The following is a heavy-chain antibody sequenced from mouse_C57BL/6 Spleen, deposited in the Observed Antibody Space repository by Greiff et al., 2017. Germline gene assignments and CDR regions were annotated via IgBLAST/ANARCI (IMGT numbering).Heavy chain of an antibody. V-gene: IGHV1-15*01. CDR1: GYTFTDYE. D-gene: IGHD1-1*01. J-gene: IGHJ4*01. Sequence: QESGAELVRPGASVTLSCKASGYTFTDYEMHWVKQTPVHGLEWIGAIDPETGGTAYNQKFKGKAILTADKSSSTAYMELRSLTSEDSAVYYCTRRGYGSSPYYYAMDYWGQGTSVTVSS. CDR3: TRRGYGSSPYYYAMDY. CDR2: IDPETGGT.